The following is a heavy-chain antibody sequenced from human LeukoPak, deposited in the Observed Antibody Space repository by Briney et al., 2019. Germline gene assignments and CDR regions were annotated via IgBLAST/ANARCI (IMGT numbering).Heavy chain of an antibody. CDR2: IYSDRST. J-gene: IGHJ4*02. CDR3: ARSEGDY. V-gene: IGHV3-53*01. Sequence: GGSLRLSCAASGFTVSSNYMTWVRQARGEVLAWLSVIYSDRSTYYADSVKGRFTILRDNSKNTLYLQMNSLRAEDTAVYYCARSEGDYWGQGTLVTVSS. CDR1: GFTVSSNY.